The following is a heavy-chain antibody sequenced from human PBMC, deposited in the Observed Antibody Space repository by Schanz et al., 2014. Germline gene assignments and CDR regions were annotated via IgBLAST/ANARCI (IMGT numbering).Heavy chain of an antibody. V-gene: IGHV3-53*01. CDR1: GFTVSNSY. CDR3: ARDMTSMGESGFYYYGMDV. Sequence: DVQLVDSGGGLVQPGGSLRLSCAASGFTVSNSYIHWVRQAPGRGLEWVSTIYSSGSTYYADSVRGRFTISRDNSMNTVYLQMNSLRAEDTAVYYCARDMTSMGESGFYYYGMDVWGQGTTATVSS. CDR2: IYSSGST. J-gene: IGHJ6*02. D-gene: IGHD1-26*01.